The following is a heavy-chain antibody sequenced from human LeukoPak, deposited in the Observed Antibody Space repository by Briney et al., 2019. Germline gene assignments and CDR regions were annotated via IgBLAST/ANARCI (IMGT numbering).Heavy chain of an antibody. CDR1: GFAFSSYG. CDR3: AKDSTFYITMVRGDALDI. D-gene: IGHD3-10*01. J-gene: IGHJ3*02. Sequence: PVGSLRLSCAASGFAFSSYGMRSGRQAPGKGLEWVAFIWYDGSNKYYADSVKGRFTISRDNSKNTLYLQMNSLRAEDTAVYYCAKDSTFYITMVRGDALDIWGQGTMVTVSS. CDR2: IWYDGSNK. V-gene: IGHV3-30*02.